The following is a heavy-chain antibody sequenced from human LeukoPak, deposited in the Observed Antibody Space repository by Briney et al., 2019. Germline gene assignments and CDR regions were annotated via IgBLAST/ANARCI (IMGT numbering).Heavy chain of an antibody. D-gene: IGHD2-2*01. CDR3: TRDRYCSSTSCYARPYNWFDP. J-gene: IGHJ5*02. Sequence: GASVKVSCKASGYTFTGYYMHWVRQAPGQGLEWMGWINPNSGGTNYAQKFQGRVTMTRDTSISTAYMELSRLRSDDTAVYYCTRDRYCSSTSCYARPYNWFDPWGQGTLVTVSS. CDR2: INPNSGGT. CDR1: GYTFTGYY. V-gene: IGHV1-2*02.